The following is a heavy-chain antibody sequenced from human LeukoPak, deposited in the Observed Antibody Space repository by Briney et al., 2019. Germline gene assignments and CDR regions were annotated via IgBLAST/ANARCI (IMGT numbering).Heavy chain of an antibody. Sequence: PGGSLRLSCAASGFTFSSYGMHWVRQAPGKGLEWVAFIRYDGSNKYYADSVKGRFTISRDNSKNTLYLQMNSLRAEDTAVYYCAKPRIVLMVYAIGDYWGQGTLVTVSS. V-gene: IGHV3-30*02. J-gene: IGHJ4*02. CDR3: AKPRIVLMVYAIGDY. CDR1: GFTFSSYG. D-gene: IGHD2-8*01. CDR2: IRYDGSNK.